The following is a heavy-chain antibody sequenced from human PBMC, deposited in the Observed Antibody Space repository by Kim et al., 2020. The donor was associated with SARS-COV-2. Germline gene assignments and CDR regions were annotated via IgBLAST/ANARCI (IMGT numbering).Heavy chain of an antibody. D-gene: IGHD6-13*01. Sequence: ASVKVSCKASGYTFTSYGISWVRQAPGQGLEWMGWISAYNGNTNYAQKLQGRVTMTTDTSTSTAYMELRSLRSDDTAVYYCARDPNDRIAAAGTVWFDPWGQGTLVTVSS. CDR3: ARDPNDRIAAAGTVWFDP. J-gene: IGHJ5*02. V-gene: IGHV1-18*01. CDR2: ISAYNGNT. CDR1: GYTFTSYG.